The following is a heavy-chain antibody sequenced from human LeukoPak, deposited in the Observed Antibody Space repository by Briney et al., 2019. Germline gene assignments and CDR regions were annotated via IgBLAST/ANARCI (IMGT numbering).Heavy chain of an antibody. Sequence: PGGSLRLSCIPSGFTFRNYDMHWVRQAPGKGLEWVAFIRRDGSDRFHADSVKGRFTISRDNSRNTLYLQMNSLRAEDTAVYYCAKDGASHDFWSGYLKYYYYYMDVWGKGTTVTVSS. CDR3: AKDGASHDFWSGYLKYYYYYMDV. J-gene: IGHJ6*03. D-gene: IGHD3-3*01. CDR1: GFTFRNYD. CDR2: IRRDGSDR. V-gene: IGHV3-30*02.